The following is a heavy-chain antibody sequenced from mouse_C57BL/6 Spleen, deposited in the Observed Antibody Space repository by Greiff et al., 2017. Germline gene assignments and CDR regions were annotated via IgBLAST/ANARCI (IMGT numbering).Heavy chain of an antibody. Sequence: VQLQQSGPELVKPGASVKISCKASGYAFSSSWMNWVKQRPGKGLEWIGRIYPGDGDTNYNGQFKGKATLTADKSSSTAYMQLSSLTSEDSAVYFCAGSEYDEEYFDDWGTGTTVTVSS. CDR2: IYPGDGDT. CDR3: AGSEYDEEYFDD. D-gene: IGHD2-4*01. J-gene: IGHJ1*03. V-gene: IGHV1-82*01. CDR1: GYAFSSSW.